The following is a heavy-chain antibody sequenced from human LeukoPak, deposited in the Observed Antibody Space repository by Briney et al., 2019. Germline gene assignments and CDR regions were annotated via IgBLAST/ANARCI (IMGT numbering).Heavy chain of an antibody. Sequence: PSETLSLTCTVSGGSISSRNYYWGWIRQPPGKGLEWIGSIYYSGSPYYNPSLKSRITMSVDTSKNQFSLKLSSVTAADTAVYYCAREGEMDVVVPAGIPQKNWFDPWGQGTLVTVSS. J-gene: IGHJ5*02. CDR2: IYYSGSP. CDR1: GGSISSRNYY. D-gene: IGHD2-2*02. CDR3: AREGEMDVVVPAGIPQKNWFDP. V-gene: IGHV4-39*07.